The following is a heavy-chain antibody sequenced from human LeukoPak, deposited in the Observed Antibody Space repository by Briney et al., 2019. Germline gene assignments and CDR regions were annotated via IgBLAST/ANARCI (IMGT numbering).Heavy chain of an antibody. CDR3: ARDFAATIEYFDY. Sequence: PGGSLRLSCAASGFTFSSYAMHWVRQAPGKGLEWVSGINWNSGNIGYADSVKGRFTISRDNAKNSVYLQMNSLRAEDTAVYYCARDFAATIEYFDYWGQGSLVTVSA. CDR1: GFTFSSYA. D-gene: IGHD6-25*01. V-gene: IGHV3-9*01. J-gene: IGHJ4*02. CDR2: INWNSGNI.